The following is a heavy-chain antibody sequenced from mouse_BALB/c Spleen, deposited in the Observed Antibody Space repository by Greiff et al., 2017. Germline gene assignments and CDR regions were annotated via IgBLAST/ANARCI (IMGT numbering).Heavy chain of an antibody. D-gene: IGHD2-2*01. J-gene: IGHJ3*01. CDR3: ARVGGYDEASWFAY. CDR1: GYTFTSYV. CDR2: INPYNDGT. V-gene: IGHV1-14*01. Sequence: EVQLQQSGPELVKPGASVKMSCKASGYTFTSYVMHWVKQKPGQGLEWIGYINPYNDGTKYNEKFKGKATLTSDKSSSTAYMELSSLTSEDSAVYYCARVGGYDEASWFAYWGQGTLVTVSA.